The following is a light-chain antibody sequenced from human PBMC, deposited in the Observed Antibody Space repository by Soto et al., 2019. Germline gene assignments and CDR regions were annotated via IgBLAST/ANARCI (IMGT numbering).Light chain of an antibody. J-gene: IGKJ5*01. CDR1: QGISSA. V-gene: IGKV1-13*02. CDR3: QQFNSYPHT. Sequence: AIPLTQSPSSLSASVGDRVTITCRASQGISSALAWYQQKPGKAPKLLIYASSLESGVPSRFSGSGSGTEFTLTISSLQPEDFATYYCQQFNSYPHTFGQGTRLEIK. CDR2: AS.